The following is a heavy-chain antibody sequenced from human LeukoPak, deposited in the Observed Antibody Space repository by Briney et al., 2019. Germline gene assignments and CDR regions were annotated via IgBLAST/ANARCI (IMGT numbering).Heavy chain of an antibody. J-gene: IGHJ4*02. V-gene: IGHV3-21*01. D-gene: IGHD6-6*01. CDR1: GFTFSTYS. CDR2: ISSSSYYI. Sequence: GGSLRLSCAASGFTFSTYSMNRVRQAPGKGLEWVSSISSSSYYIYYADSVKGRITISRDNAKSSLFLQMNSLRADDTAVYYCARDRGGSSSSGRELDYWGQGTLVTVSS. CDR3: ARDRGGSSSSGRELDY.